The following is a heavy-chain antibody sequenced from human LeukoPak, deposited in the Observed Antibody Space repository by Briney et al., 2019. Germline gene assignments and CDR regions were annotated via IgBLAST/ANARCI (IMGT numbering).Heavy chain of an antibody. CDR1: GGSISSYY. V-gene: IGHV4-59*01. CDR2: IYYSGST. J-gene: IGHJ4*02. CDR3: ARDRRDSSGYYDY. Sequence: SETLSLTCTVSGGSISSYYWSWIRQPPGKGLERIGYIYYSGSTNYNPSLKSRVTISVDTSKNQFSLKLSSVTAADTAVYYCARDRRDSSGYYDYWGQGTLITVSS. D-gene: IGHD3-22*01.